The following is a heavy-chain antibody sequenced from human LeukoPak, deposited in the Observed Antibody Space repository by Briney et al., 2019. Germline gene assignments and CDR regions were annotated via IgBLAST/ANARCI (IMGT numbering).Heavy chain of an antibody. CDR1: GFTFSSYA. V-gene: IGHV3-23*01. J-gene: IGHJ6*02. D-gene: IGHD6-19*01. CDR2: ISGSGGST. Sequence: GGSLRLSCAASGFTFSSYAMSWVRQAPGKGLEWVSAISGSGGSTYYADSVKGRFTISRDNPKNTLYLQMNSLRAEDTAVYYCAKDAPIAVAGTGNPYYYGMDVWGQGTTVTVSS. CDR3: AKDAPIAVAGTGNPYYYGMDV.